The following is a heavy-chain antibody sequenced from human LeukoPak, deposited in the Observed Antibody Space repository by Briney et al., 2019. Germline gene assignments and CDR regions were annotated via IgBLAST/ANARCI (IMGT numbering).Heavy chain of an antibody. Sequence: ASVKVSCKASGYTFTSYYMHWVRQAPGQGLEWMGLINPTGDSTGYAQKFQGRVTLTTDTSTSTAYMELRSLRSDDTAVYYCAGGRNWYYYYFMDVWGQGTTVTVSS. CDR1: GYTFTSYY. V-gene: IGHV1-46*01. CDR2: INPTGDST. J-gene: IGHJ6*03. D-gene: IGHD3-16*01. CDR3: AGGRNWYYYYFMDV.